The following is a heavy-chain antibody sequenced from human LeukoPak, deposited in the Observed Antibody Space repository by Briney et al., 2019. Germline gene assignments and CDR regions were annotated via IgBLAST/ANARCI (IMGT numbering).Heavy chain of an antibody. CDR3: ARADTVTKPIYYYYYYMDV. Sequence: GGSLRLSCAASGFTFSSYSMNWVRQAPGKGLEWVSYISSSGSTIYYADSVKGRFTISRDNAKNSLYLQMNSLRAEDTAVYYCARADTVTKPIYYYYYYMDVWGKGTTVTVSS. D-gene: IGHD4-17*01. V-gene: IGHV3-48*01. J-gene: IGHJ6*03. CDR1: GFTFSSYS. CDR2: ISSSGSTI.